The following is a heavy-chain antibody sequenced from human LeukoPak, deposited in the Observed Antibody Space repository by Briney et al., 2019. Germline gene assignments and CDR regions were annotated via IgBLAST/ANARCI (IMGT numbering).Heavy chain of an antibody. V-gene: IGHV3-7*03. D-gene: IGHD1-26*01. CDR2: INQNGGEK. J-gene: IGHJ4*02. Sequence: GGSLRLSCADSGFTFSGYWMNWVRQAPGKGLEWVANINQNGGEKYYVDSVKGRFTISRDNSKNTLDLQMTGLRAEDTAVYYCARERGRGRDSPWFDYWGQGTLVTVSS. CDR3: ARERGRGRDSPWFDY. CDR1: GFTFSGYW.